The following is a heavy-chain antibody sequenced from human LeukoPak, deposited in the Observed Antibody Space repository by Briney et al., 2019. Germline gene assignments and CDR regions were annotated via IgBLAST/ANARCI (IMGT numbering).Heavy chain of an antibody. CDR2: ISWNSDNI. D-gene: IGHD3-10*01. J-gene: IGHJ6*03. CDR3: AKDLGNGIGGHYHYMDV. CDR1: GFTFDDYA. V-gene: IGHV3-9*03. Sequence: GGSLRLSCAASGFTFDDYAMHWVRQAPGKGLEWVSSISWNSDNIGYADSVEGRFTISRDNAKHAVYLQMNSLTAEDMALYYCAKDLGNGIGGHYHYMDVWGRGTTVTVSS.